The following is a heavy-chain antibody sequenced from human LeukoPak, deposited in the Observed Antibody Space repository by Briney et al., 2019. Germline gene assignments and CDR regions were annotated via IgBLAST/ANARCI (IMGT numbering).Heavy chain of an antibody. CDR2: INPNGGNT. V-gene: IGHV1-46*01. D-gene: IGHD3-10*01. CDR3: ARASTSGRRFDY. CDR1: GYSFISYY. J-gene: IGHJ4*02. Sequence: DSVKVSCKASGYSFISYYIHWVRQAHGQGLEWVGVINPNGGNTNYAQKFQGRVTMTRDTSSNTAYMELTSLTSEDTAMFYCARASTSGRRFDYWGQGTLVTVSS.